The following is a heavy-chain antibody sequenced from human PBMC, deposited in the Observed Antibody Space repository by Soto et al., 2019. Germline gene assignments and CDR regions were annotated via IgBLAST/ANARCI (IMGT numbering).Heavy chain of an antibody. CDR3: ARDRAAEYYFDY. J-gene: IGHJ4*02. Sequence: GGSLRLSCAASGFTFSSYGMHWVRQAPGKGLEWVAVIWYDGSNKYYADSVKGRFTISRDNSKNTLYLQMNSLRAEDTAVYYCARDRAAEYYFDYWGQGTLVTVSS. CDR2: IWYDGSNK. D-gene: IGHD3-10*01. CDR1: GFTFSSYG. V-gene: IGHV3-33*01.